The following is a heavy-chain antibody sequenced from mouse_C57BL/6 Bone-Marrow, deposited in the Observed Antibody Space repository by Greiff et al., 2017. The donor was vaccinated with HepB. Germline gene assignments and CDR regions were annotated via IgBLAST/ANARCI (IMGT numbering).Heavy chain of an antibody. CDR2: IRNKANGYST. Sequence: EVQGVESGGGLVQPGGSLSLSCAASGFTFTDYYMSWVRQPPGKALEWLGFIRNKANGYSTEYSASGKGRFTISRDNSQSILYRHMNALRAEDSSTYYCARYGNYRDYFDYWGQGTTLTVSS. CDR3: ARYGNYRDYFDY. CDR1: GFTFTDYY. D-gene: IGHD2-1*01. J-gene: IGHJ2*01. V-gene: IGHV7-3*01.